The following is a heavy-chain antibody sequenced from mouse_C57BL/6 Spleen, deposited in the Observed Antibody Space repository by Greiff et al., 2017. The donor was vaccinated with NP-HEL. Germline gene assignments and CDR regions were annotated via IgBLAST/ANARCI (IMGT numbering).Heavy chain of an antibody. J-gene: IGHJ3*01. Sequence: VQLQQSGAELVRPGASVKLSCTASGFNIKDDYMHWVKQRPEQGLEWIGWIDPENGDTEYASKFQGKATITADTSSSTAYMQLSSLTSEDSAVYFCARGGYGQAWFAYWGQGTLVTVSA. V-gene: IGHV14-4*01. CDR1: GFNIKDDY. D-gene: IGHD1-1*01. CDR2: IDPENGDT. CDR3: ARGGYGQAWFAY.